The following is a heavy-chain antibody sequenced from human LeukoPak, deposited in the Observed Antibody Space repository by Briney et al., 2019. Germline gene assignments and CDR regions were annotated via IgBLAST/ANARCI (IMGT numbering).Heavy chain of an antibody. V-gene: IGHV3-23*01. D-gene: IGHD3-3*01. Sequence: PGGSLRLSCAASGFTFSNYDMSWVRQAPGKGLEWVADISGSGDSTYYVDSVEGRFTISRDNAKNSLYLQMNSLRAEDTAVYYCARVIIVGGRSVFDYWGQGNMVTVSS. J-gene: IGHJ4*02. CDR3: ARVIIVGGRSVFDY. CDR1: GFTFSNYD. CDR2: ISGSGDST.